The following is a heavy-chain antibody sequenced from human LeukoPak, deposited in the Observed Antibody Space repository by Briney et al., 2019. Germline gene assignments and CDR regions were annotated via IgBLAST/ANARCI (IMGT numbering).Heavy chain of an antibody. J-gene: IGHJ4*02. CDR1: GFTFSNYA. D-gene: IGHD6-13*01. CDR2: ISSSSYI. Sequence: EGSLRLSCAASGFTFSNYAMNWVRQAPGKGLEWVSCISSSSYIYYADSVKGRFTISRDNAKNSLYLQMNSLRAEDTAVYYCARGPIAAAGLDGWGQGTLVTVSS. V-gene: IGHV3-21*01. CDR3: ARGPIAAAGLDG.